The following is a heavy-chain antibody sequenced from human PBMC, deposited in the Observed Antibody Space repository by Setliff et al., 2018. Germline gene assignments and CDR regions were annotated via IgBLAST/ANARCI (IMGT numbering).Heavy chain of an antibody. J-gene: IGHJ3*02. Sequence: SETLSLTCNVSGVSISSYYWSWIRQAPGKGLESLGYIQNSGGINYNPSLKGRVTISVDTSKKQFSLTLTSVTAADTALYYCRQAVVGRDVFDIWGQGTVVTVSS. CDR3: RQAVVGRDVFDI. V-gene: IGHV4-59*03. CDR1: GVSISSYY. D-gene: IGHD1-1*01. CDR2: IQNSGGI.